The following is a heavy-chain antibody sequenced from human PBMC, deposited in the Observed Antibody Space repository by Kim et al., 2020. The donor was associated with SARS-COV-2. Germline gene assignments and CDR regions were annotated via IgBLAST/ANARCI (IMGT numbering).Heavy chain of an antibody. CDR3: AKGTRGSWGFDY. CDR1: GFIFTSYA. Sequence: GGSLRLSCAASGFIFTSYAMNWVRQAPGKGLEWVSAISGSGGSTYYADSVKGRFTISRDNSKNTLYLQMNSLGAEGTAVYYCAKGTRGSWGFDYWGQGTL. D-gene: IGHD6-13*01. CDR2: ISGSGGST. J-gene: IGHJ4*02. V-gene: IGHV3-23*01.